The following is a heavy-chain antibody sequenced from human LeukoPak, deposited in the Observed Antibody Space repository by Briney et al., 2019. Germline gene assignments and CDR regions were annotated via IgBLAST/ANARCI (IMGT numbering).Heavy chain of an antibody. V-gene: IGHV3-20*04. Sequence: GGSLRLSCVGAGFSNADYGMSWVRQGPGKGLEWVAGIDWNGDALQYADSVKGRFTISRDNAKSSLYLQMDILRPEDTGVYYCARDLSATWYSLAYWGQGTLVTVSS. CDR2: IDWNGDAL. CDR1: GFSNADYG. CDR3: ARDLSATWYSLAY. J-gene: IGHJ4*02. D-gene: IGHD2-15*01.